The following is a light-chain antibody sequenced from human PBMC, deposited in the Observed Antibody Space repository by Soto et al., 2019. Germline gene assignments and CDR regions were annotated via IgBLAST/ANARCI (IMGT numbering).Light chain of an antibody. V-gene: IGKV3D-20*02. CDR1: QSVSSSY. CDR2: GAS. CDR3: QQRSNWPLT. J-gene: IGKJ4*01. Sequence: EIVLTQSPGTLSLSPGERATLSCRASQSVSSSYLAWYQQKPGQAPRLLIYGASSRATGIPDRFSGSGSGTDFTLTISSLEPEDFAVYYCQQRSNWPLTFGGGTKV.